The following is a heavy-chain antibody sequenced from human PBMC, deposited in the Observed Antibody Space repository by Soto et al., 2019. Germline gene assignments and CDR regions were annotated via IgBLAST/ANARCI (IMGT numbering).Heavy chain of an antibody. Sequence: ASVKVSCKASGXTFASYGISWVRQAPGQGLEWMGWISAYNGNTNYAQKLQGRVTMTTDTSTSTAYMGLRSLRSDDTAVYYCARDRIAAAGHSAEYFQHWGQVTLVTVSS. V-gene: IGHV1-18*01. CDR2: ISAYNGNT. D-gene: IGHD6-13*01. J-gene: IGHJ1*01. CDR3: ARDRIAAAGHSAEYFQH. CDR1: GXTFASYG.